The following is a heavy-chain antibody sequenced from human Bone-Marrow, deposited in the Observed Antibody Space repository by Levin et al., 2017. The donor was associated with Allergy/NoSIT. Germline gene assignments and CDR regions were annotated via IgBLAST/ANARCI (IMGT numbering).Heavy chain of an antibody. Sequence: GSLRLSCAASGFTFSDYYMSWIRQAPGKGLAWVSYISSTSSVIHYAASVKGRFTSSRDNSQNSLYLQINSLRPEDPAVYYCTRGGAEERGVGVGGQGTTVTVSS. CDR1: GFTFSDYY. V-gene: IGHV3-11*01. CDR3: TRGGAEERGVGV. CDR2: ISSTSSVI. J-gene: IGHJ6*02. D-gene: IGHD1-14*01.